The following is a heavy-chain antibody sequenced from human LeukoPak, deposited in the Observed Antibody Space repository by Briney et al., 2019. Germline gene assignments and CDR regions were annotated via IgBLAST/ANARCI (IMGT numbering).Heavy chain of an antibody. J-gene: IGHJ4*02. CDR2: ISGSGSNT. V-gene: IGHV3-23*01. Sequence: GGSLRLSCAASGLTVSSNYMSWVRQAPGKGLEWVSGISGSGSNTYNADYVKGRFTISRDNSKNTVYLQMNSLRAEDTAIYYCAKDPLDYWGQGTLVTVSS. CDR1: GLTVSSNY. CDR3: AKDPLDY.